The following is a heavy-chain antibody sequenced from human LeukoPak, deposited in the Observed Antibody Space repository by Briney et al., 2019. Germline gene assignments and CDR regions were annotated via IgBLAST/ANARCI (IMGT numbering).Heavy chain of an antibody. CDR2: ISGSGGST. CDR1: GFSFSSYA. J-gene: IGHJ3*01. V-gene: IGHV3-23*01. D-gene: IGHD3-16*02. Sequence: GGSLRLSCAASGFSFSSYAMSWVRQAPGKGLEWVSAISGSGGSTYYADSVKGRFTIFRDNSKNTLFLQMHSLRGDDTAIYHCARNSVTFGGLISWGQGTMVTVSS. CDR3: ARNSVTFGGLIS.